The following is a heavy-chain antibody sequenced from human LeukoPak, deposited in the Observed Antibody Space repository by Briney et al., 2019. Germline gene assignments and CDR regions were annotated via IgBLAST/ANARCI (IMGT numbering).Heavy chain of an antibody. Sequence: GGSLRLSCVASGFILSSFSMNWVRQAPGEGLEWVSSISGNSLYASYADSLKGRFTISRDNAKNSLYPQMNSLRAEDTAVYYCATHGDSRGYYSDSWGQGTLVTVSS. CDR3: ATHGDSRGYYSDS. J-gene: IGHJ4*02. CDR2: ISGNSLYA. CDR1: GFILSSFS. D-gene: IGHD3-22*01. V-gene: IGHV3-21*01.